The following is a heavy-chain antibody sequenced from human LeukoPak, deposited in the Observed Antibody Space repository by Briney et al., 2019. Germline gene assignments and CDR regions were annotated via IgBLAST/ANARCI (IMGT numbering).Heavy chain of an antibody. CDR2: INSDGSWT. Sequence: GGPLRLSCAASGNYWRNWVRQAPGKGLVWVSHINSDGSWTSYADSVKGRFTISKDNAKNTVYLQMNNLRAEDTAVYYCVSFYEAYWGRGTLVTVSS. J-gene: IGHJ4*02. CDR3: VSFYEAY. D-gene: IGHD3-22*01. CDR1: GNYW. V-gene: IGHV3-74*01.